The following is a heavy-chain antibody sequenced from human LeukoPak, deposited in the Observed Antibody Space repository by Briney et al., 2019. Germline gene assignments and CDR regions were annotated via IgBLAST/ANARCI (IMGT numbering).Heavy chain of an antibody. Sequence: ASVKVSCKVSGYTLTELSMHWVRQAPGKGLEWMGGFEPEDGETIYAQKFQGRVTMTEDTSTDTAYMDLSSLRSEDTAVYYCATDLKMTTSVPFDYWGQGTLVTVSS. V-gene: IGHV1-24*01. CDR1: GYTLTELS. D-gene: IGHD5-24*01. J-gene: IGHJ4*02. CDR2: FEPEDGET. CDR3: ATDLKMTTSVPFDY.